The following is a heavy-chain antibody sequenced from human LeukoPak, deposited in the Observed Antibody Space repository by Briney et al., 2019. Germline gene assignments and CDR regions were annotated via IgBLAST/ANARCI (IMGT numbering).Heavy chain of an antibody. J-gene: IGHJ4*02. CDR3: ARATRNGYDY. CDR2: ISSGSDTI. D-gene: IGHD5-24*01. Sequence: GGSLRLSCAASGFTFRIHGMNWVRQAPGKGPEWVSYISSGSDTIYYADSAKGRFTMSRDNAKNSLFLQMNSLRAEDTAVYYCARATRNGYDYWGQGTLVAVSS. CDR1: GFTFRIHG. V-gene: IGHV3-48*04.